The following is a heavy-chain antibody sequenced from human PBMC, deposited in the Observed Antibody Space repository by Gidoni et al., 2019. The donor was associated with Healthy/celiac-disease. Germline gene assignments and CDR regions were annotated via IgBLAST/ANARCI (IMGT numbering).Heavy chain of an antibody. V-gene: IGHV4-39*01. Sequence: QLQLPESGPGLVKPSETLSLPCNVSGGSISSSRYYWGWIRQPPGKGLEWIGSIYYSGSTYYNPSLKSRVTISVDTSKNQFSLKLSSVTAADTAVYYCANVNIAVAGTYYYYGMDVWGQGTTVTVSS. CDR3: ANVNIAVAGTYYYYGMDV. D-gene: IGHD6-19*01. CDR1: GGSISSSRYY. CDR2: IYYSGST. J-gene: IGHJ6*02.